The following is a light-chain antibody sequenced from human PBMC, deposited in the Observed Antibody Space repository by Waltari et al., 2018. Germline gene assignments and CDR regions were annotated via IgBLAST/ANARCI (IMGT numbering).Light chain of an antibody. CDR1: SSNIGAGYD. CDR3: QSYDSSVSAWV. CDR2: GHN. J-gene: IGLJ3*02. Sequence: QSVLTQPPSVSGAPGHSITISCTGSSSNIGAGYDVHWYQHLPGTAPKLLIYGHNNRPSGVPDRFSGSKSGTSASLAITGLQAEDEADYYCQSYDSSVSAWVFGGGTKLTVV. V-gene: IGLV1-40*01.